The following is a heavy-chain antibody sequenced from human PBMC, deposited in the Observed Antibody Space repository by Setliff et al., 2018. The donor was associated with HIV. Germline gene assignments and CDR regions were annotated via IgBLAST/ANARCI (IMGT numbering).Heavy chain of an antibody. D-gene: IGHD1-7*01. CDR3: ARNSKNWNYPVEYYDYCMGV. V-gene: IGHV4-31*03. Sequence: SETLSLTCTVSGGSISSDGYYWSWIRQHPGKGLEWIGYIHYSGSTYFNPSLKSRVTISLDTSKNQFSLKVSSMTAADTAVYYCARNSKNWNYPVEYYDYCMGVWGTGTTVTVSS. CDR1: GGSISSDGYY. CDR2: IHYSGST. J-gene: IGHJ6*03.